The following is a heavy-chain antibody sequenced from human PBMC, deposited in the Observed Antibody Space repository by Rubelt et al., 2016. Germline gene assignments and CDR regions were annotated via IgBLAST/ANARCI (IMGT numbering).Heavy chain of an antibody. CDR1: GDSITTSNFY. V-gene: IGHV4-39*07. J-gene: IGHJ5*02. CDR2: FSYSGST. CDR3: AGDYGGNSAVS. Sequence: QVQLQQWGAGLLKPSETLSLTCAVYGDSITTSNFYWGWIRQPPGKGLEWIGSFSYSGSTYYNPSLKSRVTISLDTSENQISLKLSPVTDTDTAVYYCAGDYGGNSAVSWGRGTLITVSS. D-gene: IGHD4-23*01.